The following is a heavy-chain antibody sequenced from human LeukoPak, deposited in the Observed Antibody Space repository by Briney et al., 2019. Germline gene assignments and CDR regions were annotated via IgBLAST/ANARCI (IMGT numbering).Heavy chain of an antibody. V-gene: IGHV5-51*01. CDR1: GYGFTSYW. J-gene: IGHJ4*02. CDR3: ARQIGSAAVDY. D-gene: IGHD6-13*01. Sequence: GESLKISCKGSGYGFTSYWIGWMRQKPGKGLEWMGIIYPGDSDTRYSPSFQGQVTISADKSISTAYLQWSSLKASDTAMYYCARQIGSAAVDYWGQGTLVTVSS. CDR2: IYPGDSDT.